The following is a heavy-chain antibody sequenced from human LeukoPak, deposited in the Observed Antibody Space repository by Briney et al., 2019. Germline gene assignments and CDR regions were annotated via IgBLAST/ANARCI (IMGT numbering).Heavy chain of an antibody. V-gene: IGHV3-21*01. CDR1: GFTLSSYS. J-gene: IGHJ4*02. CDR2: ISSSSSYI. Sequence: PGGSLRLSCAASGFTLSSYSMNWVRQAPGKGLEWVSSISSSSSYIYYANSVQGRFTISRDNTKNSLYLQMNSLRAEDTAVYYCASGDGYNLDYWGQGTLVTVSS. CDR3: ASGDGYNLDY. D-gene: IGHD5-24*01.